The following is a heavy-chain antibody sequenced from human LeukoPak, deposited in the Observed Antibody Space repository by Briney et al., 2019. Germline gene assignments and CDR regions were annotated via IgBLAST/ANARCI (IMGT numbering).Heavy chain of an antibody. V-gene: IGHV3-20*04. CDR2: INWNGETI. Sequence: GGSLRLSCATSGFTFDDFGMAWVRKVPGKGPEWVSGINWNGETIAYRDSVKGRFTISRDSARRSVYLQMNSLRDEDTALYYCAKEKGANWDPFDYWGRGTLVTVSS. CDR1: GFTFDDFG. CDR3: AKEKGANWDPFDY. D-gene: IGHD7-27*01. J-gene: IGHJ4*02.